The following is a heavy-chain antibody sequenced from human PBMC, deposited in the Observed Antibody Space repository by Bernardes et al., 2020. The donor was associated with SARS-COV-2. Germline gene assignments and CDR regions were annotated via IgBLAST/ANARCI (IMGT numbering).Heavy chain of an antibody. Sequence: GWSLRLSCAASGFTVSSYYMSWVRQAPGKGLEWVSFIDTRGTTYYPDSVKDRFTISRDSSKNTVYLLMSSLRAEDTAVYYCARGGLQSDMDVWGQGTTVTVSS. V-gene: IGHV3-53*01. CDR2: IDTRGTT. J-gene: IGHJ6*02. D-gene: IGHD4-4*01. CDR3: ARGGLQSDMDV. CDR1: GFTVSSYY.